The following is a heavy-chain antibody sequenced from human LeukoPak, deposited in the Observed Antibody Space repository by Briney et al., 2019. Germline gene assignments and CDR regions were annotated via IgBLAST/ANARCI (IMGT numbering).Heavy chain of an antibody. CDR2: ISTYNGNA. CDR3: ARAPGYLCSSTSCYESLSFDY. J-gene: IGHJ4*02. Sequence: GASVKVSCKASGYTFTSYGYTFINYGITWVRQAPGQGLEWMGWISTYNGNANYAQKFQGRVTMTRDTSISTAYMELSRLRSDDTAVYYCARAPGYLCSSTSCYESLSFDYWGQGTLVTVSS. V-gene: IGHV1-18*01. D-gene: IGHD2-2*01. CDR1: GYTFTSYGYTFINYG.